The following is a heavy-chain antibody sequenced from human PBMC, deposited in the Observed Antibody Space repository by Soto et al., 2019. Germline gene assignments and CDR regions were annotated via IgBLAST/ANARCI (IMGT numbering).Heavy chain of an antibody. CDR2: INNGGST. V-gene: IGHV4-34*01. J-gene: IGHJ4*02. D-gene: IGHD6-13*01. CDR3: ARVGRAAAGNKRYYFDY. CDR1: GGSFSGYY. Sequence: PSETLSLTCPVYGGSFSGYYWSCIRQPPWKGLEWIGEINNGGSTNYNPSLKSRVTISVDTSKNQFSLKLSSVTAADTAVYYCARVGRAAAGNKRYYFDYWGQGTMVTVSS.